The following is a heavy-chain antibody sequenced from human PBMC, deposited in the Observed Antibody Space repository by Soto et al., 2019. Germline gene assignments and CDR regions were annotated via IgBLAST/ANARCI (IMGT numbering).Heavy chain of an antibody. Sequence: EVQLLESGGGLVQPGGSLRLSCAASGFTFSSYAMSWVRQAPGKGLEWVSAISGSGGSTYYADSVQGRFTISRDNSKNTLYLPMNRLRADETAVYYCAKIWEGWITLREKTYYFDYGCQVTLVTVFS. CDR3: AKIWEGWITLREKTYYFDY. J-gene: IGHJ4*02. D-gene: IGHD3-10*01. CDR2: ISGSGGST. CDR1: GFTFSSYA. V-gene: IGHV3-23*01.